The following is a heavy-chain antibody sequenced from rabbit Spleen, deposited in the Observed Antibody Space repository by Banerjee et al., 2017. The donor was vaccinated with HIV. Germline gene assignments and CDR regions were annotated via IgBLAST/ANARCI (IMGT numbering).Heavy chain of an antibody. V-gene: IGHV1S40*01. CDR2: IAGCSSGFT. Sequence: QSLEESGGDLVKPGASLTLTCTASGFSLSSRYCMCWVRQAPGKGLEWISCIAGCSSGFTCSRTCEGGRFNIPKTSSTTVTLPMASLTAADTAAYFCARGSATITLLVSGYYLYLWGQGTLVTVS. D-gene: IGHD2-1*01. J-gene: IGHJ3*01. CDR1: GFSLSSRYC. CDR3: ARGSATITLLVSGYYLYL.